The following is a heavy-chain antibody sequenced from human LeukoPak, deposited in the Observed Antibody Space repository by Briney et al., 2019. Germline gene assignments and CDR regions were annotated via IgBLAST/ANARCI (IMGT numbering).Heavy chain of an antibody. J-gene: IGHJ4*02. CDR3: AKGSSSGWYYFDY. Sequence: PGGSLRLSCAASGFTFSIYGMHWVRQAPGKGLEWVAAISYDGSSKYYAVSVKGRFTISRDSSKNTLSPQMNSLRAEDTAVYYCAKGSSSGWYYFDYWGQGTLVTVSS. CDR2: ISYDGSSK. D-gene: IGHD6-19*01. CDR1: GFTFSIYG. V-gene: IGHV3-30*18.